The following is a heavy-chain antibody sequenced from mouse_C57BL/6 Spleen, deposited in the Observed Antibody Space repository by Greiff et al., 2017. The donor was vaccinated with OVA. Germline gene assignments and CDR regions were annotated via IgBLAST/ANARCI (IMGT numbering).Heavy chain of an antibody. D-gene: IGHD1-1*01. V-gene: IGHV3-6*01. CDR2: ISYDGSN. J-gene: IGHJ2*01. CDR1: GYSITSGYY. Sequence: EVKLMESGPGLVKPSQSLSLTCSVTGYSITSGYYWNWIRQFPGNKLEWMGYISYDGSNKYNPSLKNRIPVTRDTAKNQFFLKLNSVTTEDTATYYCARGSVSTVVAMDYWGQGTTLTVSS. CDR3: ARGSVSTVVAMDY.